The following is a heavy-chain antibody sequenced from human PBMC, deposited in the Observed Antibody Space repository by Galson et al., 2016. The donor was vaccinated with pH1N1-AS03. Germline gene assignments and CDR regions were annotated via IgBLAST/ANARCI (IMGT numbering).Heavy chain of an antibody. D-gene: IGHD2-15*01. Sequence: SLRLSCAVSGFTFSRYPIHWVRQAPGKGLEWEALISYDGVTEHYADSVKGRFTISRDNFKNTVYLQMNSLRADDTAVYYCARGYCGGGGCHNWGGMDVWGQGTTVTGSS. V-gene: IGHV3-30*03. CDR1: GFTFSRYP. J-gene: IGHJ6*02. CDR2: ISYDGVTE. CDR3: ARGYCGGGGCHNWGGMDV.